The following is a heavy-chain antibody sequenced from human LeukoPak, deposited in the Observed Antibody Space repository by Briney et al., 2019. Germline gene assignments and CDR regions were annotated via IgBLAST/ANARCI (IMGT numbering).Heavy chain of an antibody. CDR1: GYSISSGYY. V-gene: IGHV4-38-2*02. J-gene: IGHJ4*02. CDR3: ARSGHCSSTSCYFPVY. Sequence: SETLSLTCTVSGYSISSGYYWGWIRQPPGKGLEWIGSIYHSGSTYYNPSLKSRVTISVDTSKNQFSLKLSSVTAADTAVYYCARSGHCSSTSCYFPVYWGQGTLVTVSS. D-gene: IGHD2-2*01. CDR2: IYHSGST.